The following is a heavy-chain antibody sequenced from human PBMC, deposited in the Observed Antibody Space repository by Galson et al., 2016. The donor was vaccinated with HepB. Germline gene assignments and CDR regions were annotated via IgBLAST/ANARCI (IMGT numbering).Heavy chain of an antibody. Sequence: SVKVSCKASGYTFTSYVMHWVRQAPGQRLEWMGWIDAGNGNTKYSQKFQGRVTITRDTSATTAYMELSSLKSEDTAVYYCARDPPRYCSGGSCNYYYDMDVWGQGTSGTVSS. CDR1: GYTFTSYV. J-gene: IGHJ6*02. CDR2: IDAGNGNT. CDR3: ARDPPRYCSGGSCNYYYDMDV. D-gene: IGHD2-15*01. V-gene: IGHV1-3*01.